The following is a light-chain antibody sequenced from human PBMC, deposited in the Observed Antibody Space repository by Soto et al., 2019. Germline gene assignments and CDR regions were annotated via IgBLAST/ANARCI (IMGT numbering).Light chain of an antibody. J-gene: IGKJ1*01. V-gene: IGKV1-17*01. CDR1: QGIKSD. Sequence: DIKMTQSPSSQSASVGDRITITCRASQGIKSDLGWYQQRSGKAPQRLIYSASTLETGDPIRFSGSGSGTEFTLTISGLQPEDFATYFRLQHNRFPRTVGRRTKVE. CDR3: LQHNRFPRT. CDR2: SAS.